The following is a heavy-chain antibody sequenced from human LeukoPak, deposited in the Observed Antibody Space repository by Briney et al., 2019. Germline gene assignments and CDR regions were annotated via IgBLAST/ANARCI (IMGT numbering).Heavy chain of an antibody. J-gene: IGHJ4*02. CDR3: AKDGDDYYGSGSYSDY. D-gene: IGHD3-10*01. Sequence: GGSLRLSCAASGFTFSSYSMNWVRQAPGKGLEWVSSISSRSTYIYHADSVKGRFTISRDNSKNTLYLQMNSLRAEDTAVYYCAKDGDDYYGSGSYSDYWGQGTLVTVSS. V-gene: IGHV3-21*01. CDR1: GFTFSSYS. CDR2: ISSRSTYI.